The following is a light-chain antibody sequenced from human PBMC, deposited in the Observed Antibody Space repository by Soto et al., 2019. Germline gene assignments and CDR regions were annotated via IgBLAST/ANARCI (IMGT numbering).Light chain of an antibody. Sequence: DIQMTQSPSSLSASVGDRVTITCRASQSIRSYLNWYQQKPGKAPKLLIYAASSLQSGVPSRFSGSGFGTDFTLTISSLQPEDFATYYCQQSYSTPPTFGGGTKVEIK. V-gene: IGKV1-39*01. J-gene: IGKJ4*01. CDR3: QQSYSTPPT. CDR1: QSIRSY. CDR2: AAS.